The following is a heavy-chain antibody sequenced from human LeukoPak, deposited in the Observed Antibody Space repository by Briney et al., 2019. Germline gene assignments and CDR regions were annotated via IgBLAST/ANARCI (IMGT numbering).Heavy chain of an antibody. J-gene: IGHJ6*02. Sequence: ASVKVSCKASGYTFTNYYMHWVRQAPGQGLEWIGIINPSGGSTSYAQKFQGRVTMTRDTSTSTVYMELSRLRSDDTAVYYCARDGGYCSSGTICYSRAEYYYYGMDVWGQGTTVTVSS. D-gene: IGHD2-2*01. CDR3: ARDGGYCSSGTICYSRAEYYYYGMDV. V-gene: IGHV1-46*01. CDR2: INPSGGST. CDR1: GYTFTNYY.